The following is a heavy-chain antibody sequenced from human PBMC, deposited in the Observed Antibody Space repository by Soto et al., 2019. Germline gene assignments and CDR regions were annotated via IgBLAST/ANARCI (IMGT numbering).Heavy chain of an antibody. CDR2: MYYSGNT. CDR1: GGSISSGDYY. D-gene: IGHD2-15*01. Sequence: SETLSLTCSVSGGSISSGDYYWAWIRQPPGKELEWIGSMYYSGNTYYNPSLKSRVIISVDTSKKQFSLKLSSVTAADTAVYYCARDAALKWFDPWGQGTLVTVSS. V-gene: IGHV4-39*07. CDR3: ARDAALKWFDP. J-gene: IGHJ5*02.